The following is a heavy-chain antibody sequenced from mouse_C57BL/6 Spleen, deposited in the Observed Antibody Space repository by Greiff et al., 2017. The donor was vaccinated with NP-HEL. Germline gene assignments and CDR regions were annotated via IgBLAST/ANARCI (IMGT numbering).Heavy chain of an antibody. CDR3: ASHYGNVYSFDY. V-gene: IGHV7-3*01. D-gene: IGHD2-1*01. CDR2: IRNKANGYTT. Sequence: EVKVVESGGGLVQPGGSLSLSCAASGFTFTDYYMSWVRQPPGKALEWLGFIRNKANGYTTEYSASVKGRFTISRDNSQSILYLQMNALRAEDSATYYCASHYGNVYSFDYWGQGTTLTVSS. J-gene: IGHJ2*01. CDR1: GFTFTDYY.